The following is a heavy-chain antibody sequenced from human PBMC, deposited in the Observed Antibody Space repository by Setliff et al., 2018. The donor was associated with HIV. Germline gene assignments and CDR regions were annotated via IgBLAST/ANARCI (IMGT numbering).Heavy chain of an antibody. CDR1: GGSISSSSYY. Sequence: SETLSLTCNVSGGSISSSSYYWGWIRQPPGKGLEWIGSFHYSGSTYYNPSLKSRVTISVDTSKNQFSLKLSSVTAADTAVYYCAKTIVVVVAATQELGWFDPWGQGTLVTVSS. J-gene: IGHJ5*02. V-gene: IGHV4-39*07. CDR2: FHYSGST. D-gene: IGHD2-15*01. CDR3: AKTIVVVVAATQELGWFDP.